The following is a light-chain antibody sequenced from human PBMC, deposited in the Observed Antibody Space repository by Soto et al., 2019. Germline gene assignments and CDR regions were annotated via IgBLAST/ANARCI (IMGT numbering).Light chain of an antibody. Sequence: QAVVTQPPSVSGAPGQRVTISCTGSSSNIGAGYDVHWYQQLPGTAPKLLLYGNTNRPSGVPDRFSGSKSGSSASLAISGLQAEDEADYYCSSYTSSSTLVFGTGTKLTVL. CDR3: SSYTSSSTLV. CDR2: GNT. V-gene: IGLV1-40*01. CDR1: SSNIGAGYD. J-gene: IGLJ1*01.